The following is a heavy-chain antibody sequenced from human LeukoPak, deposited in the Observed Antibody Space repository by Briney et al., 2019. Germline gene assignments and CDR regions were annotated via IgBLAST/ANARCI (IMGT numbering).Heavy chain of an antibody. V-gene: IGHV4-59*01. J-gene: IGHJ6*03. CDR1: GGSISSYY. CDR2: IYYSGST. Sequence: SETLSLTRTVSGGSISSYYWSWIRQPPGKGLEWIGYIYYSGSTNYNPSLKSRVTISVDTSKNQFSLKLSSVTAADTAVYYCARLEQYYYYYMDVWGKGTTVTVSS. CDR3: ARLEQYYYYYMDV. D-gene: IGHD5-24*01.